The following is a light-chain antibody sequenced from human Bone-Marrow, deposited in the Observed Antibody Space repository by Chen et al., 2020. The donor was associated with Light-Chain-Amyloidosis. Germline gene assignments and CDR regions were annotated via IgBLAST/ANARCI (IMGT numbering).Light chain of an antibody. CDR1: QSILFSSNSENY. CDR3: QQYYSAPWT. V-gene: IGKV4-1*01. CDR2: WAS. Sequence: DIVMTQSPDSLAVSLGGRATINCKSSQSILFSSNSENYLAWYQTKPGQPPKLLIYWASTRESGVPDRFSGSGSGTDFTLTISSLQAEDVAVYYCQQYYSAPWTFGQGTKVDVK. J-gene: IGKJ1*01.